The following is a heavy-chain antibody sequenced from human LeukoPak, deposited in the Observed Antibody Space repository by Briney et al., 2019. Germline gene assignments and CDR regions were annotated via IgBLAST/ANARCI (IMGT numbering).Heavy chain of an antibody. V-gene: IGHV3-21*01. CDR1: GFTLSSYS. D-gene: IGHD5-12*01. CDR3: ARTHVDNGAFDI. CDR2: ISSSSSYI. Sequence: GGSLRLSCAASGFTLSSYSMNWVRQAPGKGLEWVSSISSSSSYIYYADSVKGRFTISRDNAKNSLYLQMNSLRAEDTAVYYCARTHVDNGAFDIWGQGTMVTVSS. J-gene: IGHJ3*02.